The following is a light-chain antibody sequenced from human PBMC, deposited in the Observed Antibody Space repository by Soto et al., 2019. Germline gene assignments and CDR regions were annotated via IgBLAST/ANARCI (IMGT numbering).Light chain of an antibody. CDR1: QTVSSNF. J-gene: IGKJ1*01. Sequence: ELVLTQSPGTLSLSPGDRATLSCSASQTVSSNFLAWYQQRPAQAPRLLIHGASTRATGITDRFSGSVSGTDFTLIISGLEPEDFAVYYCQQYGTSPATFGQGTKVDI. CDR3: QQYGTSPAT. CDR2: GAS. V-gene: IGKV3-20*01.